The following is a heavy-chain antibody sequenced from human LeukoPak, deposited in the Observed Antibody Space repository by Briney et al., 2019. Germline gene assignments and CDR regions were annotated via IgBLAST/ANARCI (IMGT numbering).Heavy chain of an antibody. D-gene: IGHD3-10*01. Sequence: ASVKVSCTASGYTFTSYDINWVRQATGQGLEWMGWMNPNRVNTGYAQKFQGRVTITRNTSISTAYMELSSPRSEDTAVYYCARVPTYYSGPGSRTNWFDPWGQGTLVTVSS. J-gene: IGHJ5*02. V-gene: IGHV1-8*03. CDR1: GYTFTSYD. CDR3: ARVPTYYSGPGSRTNWFDP. CDR2: MNPNRVNT.